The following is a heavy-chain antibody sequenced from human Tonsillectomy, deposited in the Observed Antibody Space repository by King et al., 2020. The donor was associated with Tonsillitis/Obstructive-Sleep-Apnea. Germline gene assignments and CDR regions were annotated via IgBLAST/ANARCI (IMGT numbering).Heavy chain of an antibody. D-gene: IGHD2-2*02. CDR2: ISGSGSST. CDR3: AKGAMGCYGTSCYTSFDS. V-gene: IGHV3-23*04. CDR1: GFTFSSYA. Sequence: VQLVESGGDLVQPGGSLRLSCAASGFTFSSYAMSWVRQAPGKGLEWVSGISGSGSSTNYADSVKGRFTVSRDNSKNTLYLQMNSLRAEDTAVYYCAKGAMGCYGTSCYTSFDSWGQGTLVTVSS. J-gene: IGHJ4*02.